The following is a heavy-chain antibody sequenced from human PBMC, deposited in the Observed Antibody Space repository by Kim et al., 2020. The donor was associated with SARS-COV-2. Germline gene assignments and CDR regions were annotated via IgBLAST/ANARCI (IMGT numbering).Heavy chain of an antibody. D-gene: IGHD1-1*01. CDR3: ARGQLTTVKPVPLAFDI. J-gene: IGHJ3*02. CDR2: IKQDGSEK. V-gene: IGHV3-7*03. CDR1: GFTFSSYW. Sequence: GGSLRLSCAASGFTFSSYWMSWVRQAPGKGLEWVANIKQDGSEKYYVDSVKGRFTISRDNAKNSLYLQMNSLRAEDTAVYYCARGQLTTVKPVPLAFDIWGQGTMVTVSS.